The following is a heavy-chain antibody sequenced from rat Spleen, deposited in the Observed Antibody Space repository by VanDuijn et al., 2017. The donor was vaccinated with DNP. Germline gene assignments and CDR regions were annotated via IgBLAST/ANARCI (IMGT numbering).Heavy chain of an antibody. CDR3: TRDYYSSSFVY. CDR1: GFSLTNYG. V-gene: IGHV2-15*01. CDR2: IWSGGGT. D-gene: IGHD1-2*01. J-gene: IGHJ3*01. Sequence: QVQLKESGPSLVQPSQTLSLPCTVSGFSLTNYGLRWVRQAPGKGLQWIGEIWSGGGTDYNSALKSRLSISRDTSKSQVFLKMNSLQTEDTAIYFCTRDYYSSSFVYWGQGTLVTVSS.